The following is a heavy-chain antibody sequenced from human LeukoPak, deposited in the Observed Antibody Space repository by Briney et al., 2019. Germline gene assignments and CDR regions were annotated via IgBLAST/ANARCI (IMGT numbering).Heavy chain of an antibody. D-gene: IGHD2-21*02. J-gene: IGHJ4*02. Sequence: SETLSLTCAVYGGSFSGYYWSWIGQPPGKGLEWIGEINHSGSTNYTPSLKSRVTISVDTSKNQFSLKLSSVTAADTAMYYCARSYCGGDCYHFDYWGQGTLVTVSS. CDR3: ARSYCGGDCYHFDY. CDR2: INHSGST. V-gene: IGHV4-34*01. CDR1: GGSFSGYY.